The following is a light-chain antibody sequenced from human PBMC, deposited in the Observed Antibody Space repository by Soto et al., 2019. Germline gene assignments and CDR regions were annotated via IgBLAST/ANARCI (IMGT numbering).Light chain of an antibody. CDR1: SSNIGSNS. V-gene: IGLV1-44*01. CDR3: AAWDDSLNGREV. J-gene: IGLJ1*01. Sequence: QSALTQPPSASGTPGQRVTISCSGSSSNIGSNSVNWYQQLPGAAPKLLIYSNNQRPSGVPDRFSGSKSGTSASLAISGLQSEDEADYYCAAWDDSLNGREVFGTGTKLTVL. CDR2: SNN.